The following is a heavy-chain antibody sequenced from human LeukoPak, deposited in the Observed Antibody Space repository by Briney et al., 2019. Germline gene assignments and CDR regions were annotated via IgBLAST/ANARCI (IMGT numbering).Heavy chain of an antibody. V-gene: IGHV1-69*13. CDR3: ARDRVVGLGIDNAFDI. CDR2: IIPVLGTA. D-gene: IGHD2-15*01. Sequence: GASVKVSCKASGGTFSSYAISWVRQAPGQGLEWMGGIIPVLGTANYAQKFQGRVTITADESTSTAYMELSSLRSEDTAVYYCARDRVVGLGIDNAFDIWGHGTMVTVSS. J-gene: IGHJ3*02. CDR1: GGTFSSYA.